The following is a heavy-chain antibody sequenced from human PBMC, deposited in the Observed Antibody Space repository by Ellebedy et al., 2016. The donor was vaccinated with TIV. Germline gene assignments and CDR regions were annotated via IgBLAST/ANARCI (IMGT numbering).Heavy chain of an antibody. CDR2: IFHTGST. D-gene: IGHD1-26*01. J-gene: IGHJ4*02. CDR3: ARERFTGSRFALDY. Sequence: SETLSLTXSVSGESISSNYWWSWVRQPPGKGLEWIGEIFHTGSTNYNPSLKSRVTISVDNSKNVFSLNLSSETAADTAMYYCARERFTGSRFALDYWGQGTLVTVSS. CDR1: GESISSNYW. V-gene: IGHV4-4*02.